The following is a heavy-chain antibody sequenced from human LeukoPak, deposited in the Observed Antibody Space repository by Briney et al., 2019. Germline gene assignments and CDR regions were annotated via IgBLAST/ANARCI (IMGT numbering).Heavy chain of an antibody. V-gene: IGHV3-23*01. Sequence: GGSLRLSCAASGFTFSSYAMSWVRQAPGKGLEWVSVISGSGGSTYYADSVKGRFTISRDNSKNTLYLQMNSLRAEDTAVYYCAKYSSSWYWGYYFDYWGQGTLVTVSS. CDR1: GFTFSSYA. D-gene: IGHD6-13*01. CDR2: ISGSGGST. J-gene: IGHJ4*02. CDR3: AKYSSSWYWGYYFDY.